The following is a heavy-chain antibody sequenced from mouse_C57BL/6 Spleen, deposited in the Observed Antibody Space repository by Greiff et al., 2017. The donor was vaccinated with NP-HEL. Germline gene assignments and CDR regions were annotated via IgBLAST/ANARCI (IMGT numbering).Heavy chain of an antibody. V-gene: IGHV1-80*01. CDR1: GYAFSSYW. D-gene: IGHD1-1*01. J-gene: IGHJ4*01. CDR2: IYPGDGDT. CDR3: ARGVYEGAMDY. Sequence: VQLQQSGAELVKPGASVKISCKASGYAFSSYWMNWVKQRPGKGLEWIGQIYPGDGDTNYNGKFKGKATLTADKSSSTAYMQLSSLTSEDSAVYFCARGVYEGAMDYWGQGTSVTVSS.